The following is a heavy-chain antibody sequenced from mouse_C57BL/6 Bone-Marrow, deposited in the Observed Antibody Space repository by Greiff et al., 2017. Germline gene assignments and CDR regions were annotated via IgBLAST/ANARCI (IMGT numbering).Heavy chain of an antibody. J-gene: IGHJ1*03. V-gene: IGHV5-16*01. CDR3: ARGPIGYFDV. CDR2: INYDGSST. CDR1: GFTFSDHY. Sequence: EVQLVESEGGLVQPGSSMKLSCTASGFTFSDHYMAWVRQVPEKGLEWVANINYDGSSTYYLDSLKSRFIISRDNAKNILYLQMSSLKSEDTATYYCARGPIGYFDVWGTGTTVTVSS.